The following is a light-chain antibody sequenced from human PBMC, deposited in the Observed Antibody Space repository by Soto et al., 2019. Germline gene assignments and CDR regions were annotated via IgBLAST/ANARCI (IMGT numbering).Light chain of an antibody. CDR1: QSVSNT. CDR2: AAS. Sequence: EIVMTQSTATLSVSPGERATVSCRASQSVSNTLACYQQKPGQPPRLLMYAASTRVAGIPARFSGSGSGTEFTLTISSLQSEDFAVYSCQQYNNWPLTFGGGTKVEIK. J-gene: IGKJ4*01. V-gene: IGKV3-15*01. CDR3: QQYNNWPLT.